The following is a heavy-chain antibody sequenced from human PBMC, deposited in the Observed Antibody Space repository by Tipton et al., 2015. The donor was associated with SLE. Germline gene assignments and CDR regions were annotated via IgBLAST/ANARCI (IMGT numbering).Heavy chain of an antibody. CDR2: IHYAGGT. D-gene: IGHD3-16*01. CDR1: GGSITTRSYY. V-gene: IGHV4-39*07. CDR3: ARQRGYYDGTPFPPWNFDL. J-gene: IGHJ2*01. Sequence: TLSLTCIVSGGSITTRSYYWGWIRQSPAQGLEWIGTIHYAGGTYYNPSLRSRLTISVDTSENHFSLNLNSVTAADTAVYFCARQRGYYDGTPFPPWNFDLWGRGTQVTVSS.